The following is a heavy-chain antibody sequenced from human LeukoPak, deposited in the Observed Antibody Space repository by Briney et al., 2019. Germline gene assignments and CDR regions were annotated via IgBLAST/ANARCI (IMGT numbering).Heavy chain of an antibody. J-gene: IGHJ4*02. D-gene: IGHD6-13*01. CDR1: GFAFNSYW. CDR3: VRAIGAAGNY. CDR2: IKQDGSEK. Sequence: GGSLRLSCAASGFAFNSYWMTWVRQAPGKGLEWVANIKQDGSEKYYVDSVKGRFTISRDNAKNSLYLQMNSLRAEDTAVYYCVRAIGAAGNYWGQGTLVTVSS. V-gene: IGHV3-7*03.